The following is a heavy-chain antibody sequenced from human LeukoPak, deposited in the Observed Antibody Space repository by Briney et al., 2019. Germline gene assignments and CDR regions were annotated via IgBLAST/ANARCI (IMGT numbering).Heavy chain of an antibody. CDR3: ARDSTDDSSGWYTPRESWFDP. J-gene: IGHJ5*02. CDR1: GFTLSSYN. CDR2: LNSSSSYI. V-gene: IGHV3-21*01. Sequence: KGGGAPRLSCAAPGFTLSSYNMKWGRQAPGEGLEWVSSLNSSSSYIYYADSVKGRFTISRDNAKNSLYLQINSLRAEDTAVYYCARDSTDDSSGWYTPRESWFDPWGQGTLVTVSS. D-gene: IGHD6-19*01.